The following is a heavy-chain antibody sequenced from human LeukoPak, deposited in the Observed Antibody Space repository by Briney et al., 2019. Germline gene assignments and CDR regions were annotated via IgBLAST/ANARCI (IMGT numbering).Heavy chain of an antibody. CDR3: ARGGYDSSDLDY. CDR1: GGTFSSYA. D-gene: IGHD3-22*01. V-gene: IGHV1-69*04. J-gene: IGHJ4*02. Sequence: GASVKVSCKASGGTFSSYAIRWVRQAPGQGLEWMGRIIPILGIANYAQKFQGRVTITADKSTSTAYMELSSLRSEDTAVYYCARGGYDSSDLDYWGQGTLVTVSS. CDR2: IIPILGIA.